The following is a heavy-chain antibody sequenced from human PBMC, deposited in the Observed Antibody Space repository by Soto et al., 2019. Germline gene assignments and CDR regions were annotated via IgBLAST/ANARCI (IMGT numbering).Heavy chain of an antibody. Sequence: SETLSLTCTVSGGSISSSSYYWGWIRQPPGKGLEWIGSIYYSGSTYYNPSLKSRVTISVDTSKNQFSLKLSSVTAADTAVYYCARHEYKAPSNCFAPGGQGTLVTVPS. V-gene: IGHV4-39*01. CDR3: ARHEYKAPSNCFAP. CDR1: GGSISSSSYY. CDR2: IYYSGST. J-gene: IGHJ5*02. D-gene: IGHD1-1*01.